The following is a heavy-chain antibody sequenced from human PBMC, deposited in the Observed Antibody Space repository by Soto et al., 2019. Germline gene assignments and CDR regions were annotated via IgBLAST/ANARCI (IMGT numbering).Heavy chain of an antibody. V-gene: IGHV3-48*02. CDR2: ISSDSSVK. J-gene: IGHJ5*02. CDR3: ARDLGYCVSSSCYLFDP. CDR1: GFTFSGYN. D-gene: IGHD2-2*03. Sequence: GGSLRLSCAASGFTFSGYNMNWVRQAPGKGLEWVSYISSDSSVKYYADSVKGRFTISRDNPKNSLYLQMNSLRDEDTAVYFCARDLGYCVSSSCYLFDPWGQGTLVTVSS.